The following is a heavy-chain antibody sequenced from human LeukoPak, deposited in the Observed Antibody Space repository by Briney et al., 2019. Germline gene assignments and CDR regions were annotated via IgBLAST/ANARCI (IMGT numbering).Heavy chain of an antibody. D-gene: IGHD1-26*01. CDR2: IRYDGSDK. CDR3: ARDGGRGVLDY. V-gene: IGHV3-30*02. CDR1: VFTFRSYG. J-gene: IGHJ4*02. Sequence: PGGALRLSCVASVFTFRSYGMHWVRQAPGRGLEWVTFIRYDGSDKYYVDSVKGRFTISRDNSKNTLYLQMNSLRPEDTALYYCARDGGRGVLDYWGQGTLVIVSS.